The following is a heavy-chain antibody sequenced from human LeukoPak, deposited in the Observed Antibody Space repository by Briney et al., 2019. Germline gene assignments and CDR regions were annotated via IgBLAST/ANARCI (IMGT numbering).Heavy chain of an antibody. D-gene: IGHD2/OR15-2a*01. CDR2: INPNSGGT. CDR1: GYTFTGYY. J-gene: IGHJ6*03. Sequence: ASVKVSCKASGYTFTGYYMHWVRQAPGQGLEWMGWINPNSGGTNYAQKLQGRVTMTRDTSISTAYMELSRLRSDDTAVYYCARGVLASRRPYYYYYMDVWGKGTTVTVSS. CDR3: ARGVLASRRPYYYYYMDV. V-gene: IGHV1-2*02.